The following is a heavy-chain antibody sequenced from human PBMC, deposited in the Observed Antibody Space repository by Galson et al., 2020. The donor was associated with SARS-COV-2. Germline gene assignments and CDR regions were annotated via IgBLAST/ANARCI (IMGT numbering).Heavy chain of an antibody. V-gene: IGHV3-74*01. Sequence: ALHGESLKISCAASGFTFSSHWTHWVRQAPGKGLVWVSRIYSEGSSTSYADSVKGRFTISGDNAKNTLYLQMNSLRAEDTAVYYCARGDMGNDYFDYWGQGTLVTVSS. J-gene: IGHJ4*02. D-gene: IGHD7-27*01. CDR1: GFTFSSHW. CDR2: IYSEGSST. CDR3: ARGDMGNDYFDY.